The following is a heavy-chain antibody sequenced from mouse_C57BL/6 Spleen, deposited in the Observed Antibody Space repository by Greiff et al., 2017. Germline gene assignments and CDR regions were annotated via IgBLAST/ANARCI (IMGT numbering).Heavy chain of an antibody. Sequence: VQLQQSGAELVRPGTSVKVSCKASGYAFTNYLIEWVKQRPGQGLEWIGVINPGSGGTNYNEKFKGKATLTADKSSSTACMQLSSLTSEDSAVYFCARSPRMDYWGQGTSVTVSS. J-gene: IGHJ4*01. CDR1: GYAFTNYL. V-gene: IGHV1-54*01. CDR2: INPGSGGT. CDR3: ARSPRMDY.